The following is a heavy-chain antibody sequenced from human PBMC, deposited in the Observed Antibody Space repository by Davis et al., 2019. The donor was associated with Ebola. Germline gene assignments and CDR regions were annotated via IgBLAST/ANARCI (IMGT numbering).Heavy chain of an antibody. V-gene: IGHV3-23*01. Sequence: GESLKISCAASGFTFSSYAMSWVRQAPGKGLEWVSAISGSGGSTYYADSVKGRFTISRDNSKNTLYLQMNSLRAEDTAVYYCAKDPWFGELLRVEDVWGQGTLVTVSS. CDR1: GFTFSSYA. D-gene: IGHD3-10*01. CDR3: AKDPWFGELLRVEDV. J-gene: IGHJ4*02. CDR2: ISGSGGST.